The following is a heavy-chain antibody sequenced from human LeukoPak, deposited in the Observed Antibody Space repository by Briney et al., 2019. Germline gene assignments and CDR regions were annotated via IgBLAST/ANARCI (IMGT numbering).Heavy chain of an antibody. Sequence: SETLSLTCAVYGGSFSGYYWSWIRQPPGKGLEWIGDINHSGSTNYNPSLKSRVTISVGTSKNQFSLKLSSVTAADTAVYYCARGPRIIGYCSGGSCYWFDPWGQGTLVTVSS. CDR3: ARGPRIIGYCSGGSCYWFDP. D-gene: IGHD2-15*01. V-gene: IGHV4-34*01. CDR2: INHSGST. J-gene: IGHJ5*02. CDR1: GGSFSGYY.